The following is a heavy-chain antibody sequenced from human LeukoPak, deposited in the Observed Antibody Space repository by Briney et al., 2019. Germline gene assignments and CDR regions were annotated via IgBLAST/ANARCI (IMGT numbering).Heavy chain of an antibody. Sequence: PSETLSLTCTVSGGSVTSSSFYWGWIRQPPGRGLEWIGTMYHSGSTYYSPSLKSRVTLFTDSSKNHFSLKLNSETAADTAVYYCARGGSFEAFDIWGQGTMVTVSS. J-gene: IGHJ3*02. V-gene: IGHV4-39*02. CDR3: ARGGSFEAFDI. D-gene: IGHD1-26*01. CDR1: GGSVTSSSFY. CDR2: MYHSGST.